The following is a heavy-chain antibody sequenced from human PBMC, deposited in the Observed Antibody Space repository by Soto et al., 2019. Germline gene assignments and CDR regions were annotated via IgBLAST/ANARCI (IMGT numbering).Heavy chain of an antibody. V-gene: IGHV4-61*01. CDR2: VYYSGTT. CDR3: ARTTAVPNTLRSRYFFDY. CDR1: GGSVSDKTYY. Sequence: SETLSLTCSVSGGSVSDKTYYWSWIRQPPGKRLEWIGYVYYSGTTNYNPSLKSRVTISVDLSKNRFSLRLSSVTTADTALYYCARTTAVPNTLRSRYFFDYWGQGALVTVSS. D-gene: IGHD4-17*01. J-gene: IGHJ4*02.